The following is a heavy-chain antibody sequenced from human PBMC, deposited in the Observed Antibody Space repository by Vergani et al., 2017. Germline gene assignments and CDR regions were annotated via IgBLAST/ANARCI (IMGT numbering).Heavy chain of an antibody. D-gene: IGHD2-21*01. CDR2: ISGQNFRT. Sequence: EVQLLESGGGWVQPGGSLRLSCAASGFTFTAHGLNWVRQAPGKGLEWVSGISGQNFRTHYADSVKGRFTISRDDSKNTVYLQINSLRAEDTACYYCADLYGDDGFSPFWGQGTLVTVSS. J-gene: IGHJ4*02. V-gene: IGHV3-23*01. CDR1: GFTFTAHG. CDR3: ADLYGDDGFSPF.